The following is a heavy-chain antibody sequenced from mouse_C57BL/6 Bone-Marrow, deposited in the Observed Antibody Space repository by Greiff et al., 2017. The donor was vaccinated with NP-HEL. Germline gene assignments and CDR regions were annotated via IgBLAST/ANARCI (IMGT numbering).Heavy chain of an antibody. D-gene: IGHD1-1*01. CDR3: ARSLYYGSTLFAY. CDR1: GYTFTDYY. V-gene: IGHV1-75*01. Sequence: VQLQESGPELVKPGASVKISCKASGYTFTDYYINWVKQRPGQGLEWIGWIFPGSGSTYYNEKFKGKATLTVDKSSSTAYMLLSSLTSEDSAVYFCARSLYYGSTLFAYWGQRTLVTVSA. J-gene: IGHJ3*01. CDR2: IFPGSGST.